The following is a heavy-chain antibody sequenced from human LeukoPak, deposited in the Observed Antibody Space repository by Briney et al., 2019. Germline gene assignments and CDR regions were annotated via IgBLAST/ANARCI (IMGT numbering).Heavy chain of an antibody. Sequence: GGSLRLSCAASGFTFSNAWMSWVRQAPGKGLEWVGRIKSKTDGGTTDYAAPVKGRFTISRDDSKNTLYLQMNSLKTEDTAVYYCTTDPATTVKYYCDYWGQGTLLSVS. D-gene: IGHD4-17*01. J-gene: IGHJ4*02. V-gene: IGHV3-15*01. CDR3: TTDPATTVKYYCDY. CDR2: IKSKTDGGTT. CDR1: GFTFSNAW.